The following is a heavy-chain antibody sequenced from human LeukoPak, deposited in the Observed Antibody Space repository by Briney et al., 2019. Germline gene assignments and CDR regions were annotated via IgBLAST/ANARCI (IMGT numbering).Heavy chain of an antibody. CDR1: GFTFDDYA. V-gene: IGHV3-9*01. J-gene: IGHJ4*02. Sequence: PGRFLRLSCAASGFTFDDYAMHWVRQAPGKGLEWVSGISWNSGSIGYADSVKGRFTISRDNAKNSLYLQMNSLRAEDTALYYCAKSPAVAGTGYFDYWGQGTLVTVSS. CDR3: AKSPAVAGTGYFDY. CDR2: ISWNSGSI. D-gene: IGHD6-19*01.